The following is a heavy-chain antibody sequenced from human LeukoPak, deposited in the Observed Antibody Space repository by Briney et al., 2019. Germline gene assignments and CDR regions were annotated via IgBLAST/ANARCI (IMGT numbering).Heavy chain of an antibody. CDR1: GFTFSSYW. J-gene: IGHJ5*02. Sequence: PEGSLRLSCAASGFTFSSYWMSWVRQAPGKGLEWVANIKQDGSEKYYVDSVKGRFTISRDNAKNSLYLQMNSLRAEDTAVYYCARVVGATYNWFDPWGQGTLVTVSS. CDR2: IKQDGSEK. D-gene: IGHD1-26*01. V-gene: IGHV3-7*01. CDR3: ARVVGATYNWFDP.